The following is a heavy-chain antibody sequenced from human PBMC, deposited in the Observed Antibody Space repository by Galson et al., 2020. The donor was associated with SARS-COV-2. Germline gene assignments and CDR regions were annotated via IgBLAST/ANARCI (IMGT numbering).Heavy chain of an antibody. CDR2: IRNKASSYST. J-gene: IGHJ4*02. CDR3: VRDWDGAGGY. D-gene: IGHD3-10*01. Sequence: GGSLRLSCVASGFTFSDRYMDWVRQAPGKGLEWIGRIRNKASSYSTEYAASVKGRFTLSRDDSKSSLFLQMSSLKTEDTAMYYCVRDWDGAGGYWGQGTLVTVSS. CDR1: GFTFSDRY. V-gene: IGHV3-72*01.